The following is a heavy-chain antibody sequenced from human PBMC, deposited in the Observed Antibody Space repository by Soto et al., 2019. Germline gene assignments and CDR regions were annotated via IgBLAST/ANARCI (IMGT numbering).Heavy chain of an antibody. CDR2: INAGNGNT. D-gene: IGHD2-15*01. CDR1: GYTFTSYA. V-gene: IGHV1-3*01. CDR3: ARARDIVVVVAATPLDP. J-gene: IGHJ5*02. Sequence: ASVKVSCKASGYTFTSYAMHWVRQAPGQRLEWMGWINAGNGNTKYSQKFQGRVTITRDTSASTAYMELSSLRSEDTAVYYCARARDIVVVVAATPLDPWGQGTLVTVSS.